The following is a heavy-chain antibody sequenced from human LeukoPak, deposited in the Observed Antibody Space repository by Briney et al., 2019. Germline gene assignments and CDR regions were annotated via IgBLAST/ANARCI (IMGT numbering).Heavy chain of an antibody. J-gene: IGHJ4*02. CDR3: AKGYDSSGYYLIDY. Sequence: PGGSLRLSCAASGFTFSSYAMSWVRQAPGKGLEGGSAISGSGGSTYYADSVKGRFTISRDNSKNTLYLQMNSLRAEDTAVYYCAKGYDSSGYYLIDYWGQGTLVTVSS. CDR2: ISGSGGST. V-gene: IGHV3-23*01. D-gene: IGHD3-22*01. CDR1: GFTFSSYA.